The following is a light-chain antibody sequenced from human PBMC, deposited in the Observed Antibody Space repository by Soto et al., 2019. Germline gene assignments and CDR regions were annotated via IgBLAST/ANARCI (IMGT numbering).Light chain of an antibody. CDR3: QQYGTSPWA. Sequence: EIVLTQFPGTLSLSPGERATLSCRASQSVGRNYVAWYQQKPGQAPRAIIYAASNTASGIPDRFSGSGSGSDFTLTNSRLEPEEFAVYYCQQYGTSPWAFGQGTKVEIK. J-gene: IGKJ1*01. CDR2: AAS. CDR1: QSVGRNY. V-gene: IGKV3-20*01.